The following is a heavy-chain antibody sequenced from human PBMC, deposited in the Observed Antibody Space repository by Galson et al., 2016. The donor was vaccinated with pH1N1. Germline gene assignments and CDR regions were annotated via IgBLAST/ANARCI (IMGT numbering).Heavy chain of an antibody. CDR3: IRDLGRLRDF. CDR2: IDPSNGGT. V-gene: IGHV1-46*03. CDR1: GYIFTRDY. J-gene: IGHJ4*02. Sequence: SVKVSCKASGYIFTRDYFHWVRQAPGQGLEWMGVIDPSNGGTTFAQKFQGLATMTRDMSTSTVYMEVSGLKSDDTAVYYCIRDLGRLRDFWGQGTLVTVSS. D-gene: IGHD7-27*01.